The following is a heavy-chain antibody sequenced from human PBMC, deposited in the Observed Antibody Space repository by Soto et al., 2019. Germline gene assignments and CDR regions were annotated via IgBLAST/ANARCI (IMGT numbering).Heavy chain of an antibody. CDR2: IYYSGST. D-gene: IGHD2-15*01. Sequence: QVQLQESGPGLVKPSQTLSLTCTVSGGSISSGDYYWSWIRQPPGKGLEWIGYIYYSGSTYYNPSLKSRVTLSVDTSKNQFSLKLSSVTAADTAVYYCARGVRYCSGGSCYIVRLGYWGQGTLVTVSS. CDR3: ARGVRYCSGGSCYIVRLGY. V-gene: IGHV4-30-4*01. J-gene: IGHJ4*02. CDR1: GGSISSGDYY.